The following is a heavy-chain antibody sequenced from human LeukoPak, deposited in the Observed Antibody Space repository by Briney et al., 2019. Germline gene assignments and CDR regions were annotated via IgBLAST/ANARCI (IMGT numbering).Heavy chain of an antibody. D-gene: IGHD6-25*01. CDR2: IYISGTTTT. V-gene: IGHV4-61*02. CDR1: GDSISSGNYY. CDR3: AREQRLRDNNWFDS. Sequence: SETLSLTCTVSGDSISSGNYYWSWIRQPAGKGLEWIGRIYISGTTTTTSNSSLKSRLTISIDTSKNQFSLSLSSVTAADTAVYYCAREQRLRDNNWFDSWGQGTLVTVSS. J-gene: IGHJ5*01.